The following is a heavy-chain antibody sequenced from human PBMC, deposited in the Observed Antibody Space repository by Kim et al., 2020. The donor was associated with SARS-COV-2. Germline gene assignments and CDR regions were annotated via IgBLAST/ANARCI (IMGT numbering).Heavy chain of an antibody. CDR3: AKGLRYFDWSPGMDV. CDR1: GFTFDDYT. D-gene: IGHD3-9*01. CDR2: ISWDGGST. Sequence: GGSLRLSCAASGFTFDDYTMHWVRQAPGKGLEWVSLISWDGGSTYYADSVKGRFTISRDNSKNSLYLQMNSLRTEDTALYYCAKGLRYFDWSPGMDVWGQGTTVTVSS. V-gene: IGHV3-43*01. J-gene: IGHJ6*02.